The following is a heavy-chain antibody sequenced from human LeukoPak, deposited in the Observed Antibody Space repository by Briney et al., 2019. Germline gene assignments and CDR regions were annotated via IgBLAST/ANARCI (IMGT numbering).Heavy chain of an antibody. Sequence: SETLSLTCTVSGGSISSSSYYWGWIRQPPGKGLEWIGSIYYSGSTYYNPSLKSRVTISVDTSKNQFSLKLSSVTAADTAVYYCARDYGDYEIWGQGTLVTVSS. J-gene: IGHJ4*02. CDR1: GGSISSSSYY. D-gene: IGHD4-17*01. V-gene: IGHV4-39*07. CDR3: ARDYGDYEI. CDR2: IYYSGST.